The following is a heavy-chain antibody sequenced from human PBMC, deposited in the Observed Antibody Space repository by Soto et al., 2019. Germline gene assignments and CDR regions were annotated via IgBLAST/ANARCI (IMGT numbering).Heavy chain of an antibody. CDR3: ARQAAKYWFLDI. CDR2: IFYGGST. Sequence: QVQLQESGPGLVKPSETLSLTCTVSGGSISSYYWSWIRQPPGKGLEWIGYIFYGGSTNYNPSLKSRVTISVDTSKNQFSLNLSSATAADTAVYYCARQAAKYWFLDIWGRGTLVTVSS. CDR1: GGSISSYY. V-gene: IGHV4-59*08. J-gene: IGHJ2*01. D-gene: IGHD6-25*01.